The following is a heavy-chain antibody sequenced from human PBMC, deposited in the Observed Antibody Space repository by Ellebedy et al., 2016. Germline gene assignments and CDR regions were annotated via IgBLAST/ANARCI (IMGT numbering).Heavy chain of an antibody. Sequence: GESLKISCAASGFTLSNYAMDWVRQAPGKGLEWVSGISGSRDGTFYGDSVKGRFTISRDRSKNTLYLQMNSLRVEDTAVYYCAKELPPTDAFDIWGQGTMVTVSS. CDR3: AKELPPTDAFDI. V-gene: IGHV3-23*01. D-gene: IGHD2-21*01. J-gene: IGHJ3*02. CDR2: ISGSRDGT. CDR1: GFTLSNYA.